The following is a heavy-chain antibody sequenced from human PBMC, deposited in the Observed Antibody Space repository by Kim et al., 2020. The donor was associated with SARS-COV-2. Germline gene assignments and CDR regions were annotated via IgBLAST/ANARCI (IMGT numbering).Heavy chain of an antibody. V-gene: IGHV3-66*01. Sequence: YYADSVKGRFTISRDNYKNTLYLKMNSLRAEDTAVYYCARDRGASGMDVWGKGTTVTVSS. D-gene: IGHD3-10*01. CDR3: ARDRGASGMDV. J-gene: IGHJ6*03.